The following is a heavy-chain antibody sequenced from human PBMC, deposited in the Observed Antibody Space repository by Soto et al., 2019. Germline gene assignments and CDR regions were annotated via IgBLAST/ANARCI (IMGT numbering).Heavy chain of an antibody. V-gene: IGHV4-4*02. J-gene: IGHJ6*02. CDR3: ARDLRDYGDYGIYYYYGMDV. Sequence: QVQLQETGPGLVKPSGTLSLTCAVSGGSISSSNWWSWVRQPPGKGLEWIGEIYHSGSTNYNPSLKSRVTISVDKSKNQFSLKLSSVTAADTAVYYCARDLRDYGDYGIYYYYGMDVWGQGTTVTVSS. CDR2: IYHSGST. D-gene: IGHD4-17*01. CDR1: GGSISSSNW.